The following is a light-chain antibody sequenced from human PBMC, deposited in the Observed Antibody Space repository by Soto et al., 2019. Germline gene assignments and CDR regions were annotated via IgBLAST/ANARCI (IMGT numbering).Light chain of an antibody. CDR1: SSDVGGYNF. CDR2: DVS. J-gene: IGLJ2*01. Sequence: QSALTQPASVSGSPGQSITISCSGTSSDVGGYNFVSWYQVHPGKAPRLILYDVSSRPSGVSYRFSGSKSANTASLNISRLQAGDEADYYCSSYTTTTSLVVFGGGTKLTAL. CDR3: SSYTTTTSLVV. V-gene: IGLV2-14*03.